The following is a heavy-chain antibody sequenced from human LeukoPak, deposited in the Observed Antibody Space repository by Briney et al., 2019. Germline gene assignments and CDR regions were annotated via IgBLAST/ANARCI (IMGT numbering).Heavy chain of an antibody. D-gene: IGHD7-27*01. CDR1: GDIVSSNSAA. V-gene: IGHV6-1*01. J-gene: IGHJ4*02. CDR3: ARERSDWGALDY. CDR2: TYYRSTWYN. Sequence: KLSQTLSLTCDISGDIVSSNSAAWNWIRQSPSRGLEWLRRTYYRSTWYNDYTISVKSRITINSDTSRNQFSLQLNSVTPEDTAVYYCARERSDWGALDYRGQGTLVTVSS.